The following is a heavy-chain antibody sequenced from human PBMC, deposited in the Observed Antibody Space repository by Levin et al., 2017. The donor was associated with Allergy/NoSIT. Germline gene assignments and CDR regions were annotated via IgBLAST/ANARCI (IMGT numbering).Heavy chain of an antibody. CDR2: ISGSGGST. CDR3: AKDAPLTEGGGWIYCSSTSCPANY. J-gene: IGHJ4*02. Sequence: PSETLSLTCAASGFTFSSYAMSWVRQAPGKGLEWVSAISGSGGSTYYADSVKGRFTISRDNSKNTLYLQMNSLRAEDTAVYYCAKDAPLTEGGGWIYCSSTSCPANYWGQGTLVTVSS. V-gene: IGHV3-23*01. CDR1: GFTFSSYA. D-gene: IGHD2-2*01.